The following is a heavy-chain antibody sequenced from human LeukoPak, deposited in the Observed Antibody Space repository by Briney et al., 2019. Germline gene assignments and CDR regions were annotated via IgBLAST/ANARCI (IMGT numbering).Heavy chain of an antibody. CDR1: GFSLSTSGVG. Sequence: SGPTLVNPTQTLTLTCTFSGFSLSTSGVGVGWIRQPPGKALEWLALIYWDDDKRYSPSLKSRLTITKDTSKNQVVLTMTNMDPVDTATYYCAHRQWDDSSGYPPFDYWGQGTLVTVSS. J-gene: IGHJ4*02. CDR2: IYWDDDK. D-gene: IGHD3-22*01. V-gene: IGHV2-5*02. CDR3: AHRQWDDSSGYPPFDY.